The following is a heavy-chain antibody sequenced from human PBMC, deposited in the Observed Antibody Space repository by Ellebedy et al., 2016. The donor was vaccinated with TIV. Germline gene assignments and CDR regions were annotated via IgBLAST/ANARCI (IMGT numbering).Heavy chain of an antibody. Sequence: PGGSLRLSCAASGFSFRSYWMSWVRQAPGKGLEWVATIYQDGSVQYYLDSVKGRFTISRDNAINSLFLQMNSLRAGDTAVYYCARRGSYGDYAVQVNSWFDRWGRGTLVTVSS. D-gene: IGHD4-17*01. CDR3: ARRGSYGDYAVQVNSWFDR. CDR1: GFSFRSYW. J-gene: IGHJ5*02. V-gene: IGHV3-7*01. CDR2: IYQDGSVQ.